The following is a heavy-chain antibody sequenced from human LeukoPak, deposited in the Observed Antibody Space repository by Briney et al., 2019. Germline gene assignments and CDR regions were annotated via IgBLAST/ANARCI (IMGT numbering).Heavy chain of an antibody. V-gene: IGHV1-8*01. D-gene: IGHD6-6*01. CDR2: VNPNSSNT. CDR3: ARGAWTSSFDY. Sequence: ASVKVSCKASGYTFTSYDVNWVRPATGQGLEEMRWVNPNSSNTAYAQNFQGRVTMTSDTSINTAYIELSSLRSEDTAVYYCARGAWTSSFDYWGQGTLVTVSS. J-gene: IGHJ4*02. CDR1: GYTFTSYD.